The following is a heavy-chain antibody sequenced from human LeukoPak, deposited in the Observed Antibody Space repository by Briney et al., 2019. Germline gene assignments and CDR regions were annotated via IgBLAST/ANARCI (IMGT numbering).Heavy chain of an antibody. CDR1: GGTFSSYA. V-gene: IGHV1-69*06. CDR3: ARGGGIAAAGHNWFDP. D-gene: IGHD6-13*01. J-gene: IGHJ5*02. Sequence: GASVKVSCKASGGTFSSYAISWVRQAPGQGLEWMGGIIPIFGTANYAQKFQGRVTITADKSTSTAYMELSSLRSEDTAVYYCARGGGIAAAGHNWFDPWGQGTLVTVSS. CDR2: IIPIFGTA.